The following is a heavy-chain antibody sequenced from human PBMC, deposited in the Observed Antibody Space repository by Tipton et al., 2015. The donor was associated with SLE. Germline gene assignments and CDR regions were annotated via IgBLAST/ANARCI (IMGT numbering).Heavy chain of an antibody. CDR2: IYYSGST. CDR3: ARGGTAKVNDY. Sequence: TLSLTCTVSGGSISSYYWSWIRQPPGKGLEWIGYIYYSGSTNYNPSLKSRVTISVDTSKNQFSLNLNSVTAADTAVYYCARGGTAKVNDYWGQGTLVTVSS. J-gene: IGHJ4*02. CDR1: GGSISSYY. D-gene: IGHD2-21*02. V-gene: IGHV4-59*07.